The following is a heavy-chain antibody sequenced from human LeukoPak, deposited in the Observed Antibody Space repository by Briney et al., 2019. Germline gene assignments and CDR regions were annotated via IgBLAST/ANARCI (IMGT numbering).Heavy chain of an antibody. CDR1: GFTFSSYW. V-gene: IGHV3-7*01. D-gene: IGHD3-22*01. J-gene: IGHJ4*02. CDR3: ASGYYDSSGYD. Sequence: GGSLRLSCAASGFTFSSYWMSWVRQAPGKGLEWVANIKQDGSEKYYVDSVKGRFTISRDNAKNSLYLQMNSLRAEDTAVYYRASGYYDSSGYDWGQGTLVTVSS. CDR2: IKQDGSEK.